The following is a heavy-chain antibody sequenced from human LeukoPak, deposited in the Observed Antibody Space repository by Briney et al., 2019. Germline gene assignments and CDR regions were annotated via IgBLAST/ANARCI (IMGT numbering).Heavy chain of an antibody. CDR3: ARDLRQLGVIDY. Sequence: GGSLRLSCAASGFTFSSYAMHWVRQAPGKGLEWVAVISYDGSNKYYADSVKGRFTISRDNSKNTLYLQMNSLRAEDTAVYYCARDLRQLGVIDYWGQGTLITVSS. J-gene: IGHJ4*02. D-gene: IGHD6-6*01. V-gene: IGHV3-30-3*01. CDR2: ISYDGSNK. CDR1: GFTFSSYA.